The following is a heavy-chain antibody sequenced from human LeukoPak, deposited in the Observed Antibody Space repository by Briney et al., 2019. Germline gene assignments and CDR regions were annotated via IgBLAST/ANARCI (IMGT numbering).Heavy chain of an antibody. Sequence: PSETLSLTCTVSGGSISSYYWSWIRQPPGKGLEWIGYIYYSGSTNYNPSLKSRVTISVDASKNQFSLKLSSVTAADTAVYYCARDPGIAAAGTGRGFDYWGQGTLATVSP. J-gene: IGHJ4*02. CDR3: ARDPGIAAAGTGRGFDY. V-gene: IGHV4-59*01. CDR2: IYYSGST. CDR1: GGSISSYY. D-gene: IGHD6-13*01.